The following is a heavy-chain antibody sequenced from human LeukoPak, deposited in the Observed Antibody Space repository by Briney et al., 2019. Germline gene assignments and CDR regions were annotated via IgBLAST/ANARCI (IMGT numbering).Heavy chain of an antibody. V-gene: IGHV3-7*02. J-gene: IGHJ4*02. Sequence: PGGALRLSCTASGFTFSDYWMTWVRQAPGERPEWVAHIKEDGSQRYYVDSVRGRFTISRDNAKNLLFLQMNGLRAEDTAVYYCAKRGGSSSRRSPIDYWGQGTLVTVSS. D-gene: IGHD6-6*01. CDR1: GFTFSDYW. CDR3: AKRGGSSSRRSPIDY. CDR2: IKEDGSQR.